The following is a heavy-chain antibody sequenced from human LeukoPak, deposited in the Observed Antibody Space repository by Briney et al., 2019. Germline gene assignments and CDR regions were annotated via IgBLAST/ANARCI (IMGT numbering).Heavy chain of an antibody. J-gene: IGHJ5*01. Sequence: PSETLSLTCTVSGGSISSDYWSWIRQPPGKGLEYIGFIYSSGTSNYNPSLKSRVTMSVDTSKIQFSLKLSSVTAADTAVYYCARGMYDLQLGVWFDSWGQGTLVTVSS. CDR3: ARGMYDLQLGVWFDS. CDR1: GGSISSDY. CDR2: IYSSGTS. D-gene: IGHD3-3*01. V-gene: IGHV4-59*01.